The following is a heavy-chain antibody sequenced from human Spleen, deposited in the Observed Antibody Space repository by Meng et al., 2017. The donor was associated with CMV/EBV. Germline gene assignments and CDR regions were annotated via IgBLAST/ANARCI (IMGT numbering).Heavy chain of an antibody. V-gene: IGHV1-2*02. CDR1: GYTFTGYY. D-gene: IGHD6-13*01. CDR2: INPNSGGT. J-gene: IGHJ4*02. Sequence: SCKASGYTFTGYYMHWVRQALGQGLEWMGWINPNSGGTNYAQKFQGRVTMTRDTSISTAYMELSRLRSDDTAVYYCARDLIADSWEDYWGQGTLVTVSS. CDR3: ARDLIADSWEDY.